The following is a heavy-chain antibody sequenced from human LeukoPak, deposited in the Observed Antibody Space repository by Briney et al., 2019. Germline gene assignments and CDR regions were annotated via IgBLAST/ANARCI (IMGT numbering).Heavy chain of an antibody. CDR3: ANIGGYYYGVGGGMDV. Sequence: PSETLSLTCTVSGGSISSSSYYWGWIRQPPGKGLEWIGCIYYSGSTYYNPSLKSRVTISVDTSKNQFSLKLSSVTAADTAVYYCANIGGYYYGVGGGMDVWGQGTTVTVSS. CDR1: GGSISSSSYY. CDR2: IYYSGST. J-gene: IGHJ6*02. D-gene: IGHD3-22*01. V-gene: IGHV4-39*01.